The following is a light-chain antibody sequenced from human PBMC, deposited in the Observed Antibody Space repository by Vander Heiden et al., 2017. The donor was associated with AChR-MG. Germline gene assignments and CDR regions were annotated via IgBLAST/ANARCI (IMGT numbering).Light chain of an antibody. CDR2: GAS. CDR1: KTVTRNN. V-gene: IGKV3-20*01. CDR3: QQYGSLPYT. J-gene: IGKJ2*01. Sequence: EILLTQSPDILSLSPGESATLSCRASKTVTRNNLAWYQHKVGQAPRLLIYGASRRATDIPDRFAGSGSGTDFTLSISTLEPEDFAVYYCQQYGSLPYTFGLGTKLEIK.